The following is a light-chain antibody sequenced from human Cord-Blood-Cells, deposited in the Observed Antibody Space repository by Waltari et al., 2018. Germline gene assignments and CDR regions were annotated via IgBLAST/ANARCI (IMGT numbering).Light chain of an antibody. V-gene: IGKV1-39*01. CDR1: QSISSY. Sequence: DIQVTQSPSSLSAPVGDRVTTTCRASQSISSYLNWYQQKPGKAPKLLIYAASSLQSGVPSRFSGSGSGTDFTLTISSLQPEDFATYYCQQSYSTPRTFGQGTKVEIK. J-gene: IGKJ1*01. CDR2: AAS. CDR3: QQSYSTPRT.